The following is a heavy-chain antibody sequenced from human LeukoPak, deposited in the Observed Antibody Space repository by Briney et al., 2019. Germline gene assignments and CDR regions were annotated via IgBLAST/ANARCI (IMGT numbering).Heavy chain of an antibody. CDR1: GGSVSSGSYY. CDR3: ARVSDYGSGSYDFDY. D-gene: IGHD3-10*01. V-gene: IGHV4-61*01. CDR2: IYYSGST. J-gene: IGHJ4*02. Sequence: SETLSLTCTVSGGSVSSGSYYWSWIRQPPGKGLEWIGYIYYSGSTNYNPSLKSRVIISVDTSKNQFSLKLSSVTAADTAVYYCARVSDYGSGSYDFDYWGQGTLVTVSS.